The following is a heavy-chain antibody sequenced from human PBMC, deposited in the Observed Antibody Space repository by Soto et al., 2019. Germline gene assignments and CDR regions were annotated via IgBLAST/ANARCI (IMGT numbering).Heavy chain of an antibody. D-gene: IGHD6-19*01. Sequence: PGGSLRLSCAASGFTFTTAWMIWVRQAPGKGLEWLGHIKTKGEGEATNYATPVKGRFSISRDDSTNTHSLQMNSLKSEDTAVYYCATDLPTAGAGEFDYWGQGTLVTVSS. CDR1: GFTFTTAW. J-gene: IGHJ4*02. V-gene: IGHV3-15*01. CDR2: IKTKGEGEAT. CDR3: ATDLPTAGAGEFDY.